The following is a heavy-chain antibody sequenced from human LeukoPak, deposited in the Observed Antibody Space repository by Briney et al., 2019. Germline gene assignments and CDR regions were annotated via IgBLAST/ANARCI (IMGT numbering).Heavy chain of an antibody. CDR2: INTSGST. CDR3: AREGGDPRWLDP. Sequence: SETLSLTCTVSGGSISSYYWTWIRKSAGKGLEWIGRINTSGSTNYNPSLRSRVTMSVNTSKNQFSLNLTSVTAADTAVYSCAREGGDPRWLDPWGQGTLVTVSS. V-gene: IGHV4-4*07. J-gene: IGHJ5*02. CDR1: GGSISSYY. D-gene: IGHD6-25*01.